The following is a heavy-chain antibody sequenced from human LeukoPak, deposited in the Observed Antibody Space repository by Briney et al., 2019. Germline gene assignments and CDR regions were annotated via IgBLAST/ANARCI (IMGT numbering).Heavy chain of an antibody. CDR1: GGSIDNSHYY. CDR3: VRLASGLIDY. J-gene: IGHJ4*02. D-gene: IGHD6-19*01. V-gene: IGHV4-39*01. Sequence: SETLSLTCTVSGGSIDNSHYYWGWIRQPPGEGLEWIASIHYSGSTHYNPSPKSRVTISVDTSENQFSLKLSSVTAADTAVYYCVRLASGLIDYWGQGTLVTVSS. CDR2: IHYSGST.